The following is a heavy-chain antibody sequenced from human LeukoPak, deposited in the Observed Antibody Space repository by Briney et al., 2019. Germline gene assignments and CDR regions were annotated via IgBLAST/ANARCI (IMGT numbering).Heavy chain of an antibody. J-gene: IGHJ6*03. CDR1: GGSISSYY. V-gene: IGHV4-4*07. CDR2: IYTSGST. CDR3: ARYEVGATQASKGRHYYYYYYMDV. D-gene: IGHD1-26*01. Sequence: PSETLSLTCTVSGGSISSYYWSWIRQPAGKGLEWIGRIYTSGSTNYNPSLKSRVTMSVDTSKNQFSLKLSSVTAADTAVYYCARYEVGATQASKGRHYYYYYYMDVWGKGTTVTVSS.